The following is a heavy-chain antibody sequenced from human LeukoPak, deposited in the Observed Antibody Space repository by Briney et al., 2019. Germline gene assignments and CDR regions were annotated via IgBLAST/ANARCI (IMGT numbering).Heavy chain of an antibody. CDR2: IYYGGIT. J-gene: IGHJ6*02. CDR1: GGSISRYY. CDR3: AEGPLLSDSYYGIDV. Sequence: MPSEPLSLTCTVSGGSISRYYWSWIRQPPGKGLEWIGYIYYGGITHYNPSLESRVTISVVTSKNQFSLKLSSVTAADTAVYYCAEGPLLSDSYYGIDVWGQGTTVTVSS. D-gene: IGHD3-16*02. V-gene: IGHV4-59*01.